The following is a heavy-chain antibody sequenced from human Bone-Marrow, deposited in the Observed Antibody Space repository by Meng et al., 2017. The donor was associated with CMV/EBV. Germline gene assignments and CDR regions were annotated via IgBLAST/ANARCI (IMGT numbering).Heavy chain of an antibody. Sequence: SETLSLTCTVSGYSISSGYYWGWIRQPPGKGLEWIGSIYHSGSTYYNPSLKSRVTISVDTSKNQFSLKLSSVTAADTAVYYCARDGRGKPLITIFGVAPDWFDPWGQGTLVAASS. V-gene: IGHV4-38-2*02. CDR2: IYHSGST. J-gene: IGHJ5*02. CDR3: ARDGRGKPLITIFGVAPDWFDP. D-gene: IGHD3-3*01. CDR1: GYSISSGYY.